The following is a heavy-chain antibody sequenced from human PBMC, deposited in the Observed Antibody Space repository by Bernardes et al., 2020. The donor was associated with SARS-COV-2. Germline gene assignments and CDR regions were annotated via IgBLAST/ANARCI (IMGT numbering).Heavy chain of an antibody. CDR1: GFSFSRSG. CDR3: ARDFLYGDYEAFDI. V-gene: IGHV3-33*01. CDR2: IWYDGSNK. Sequence: GGSLRLSCAASGFSFSRSGMHWVRQAPGPGLAWVAVIWYDGSNKYYADSVKGRFTISRDNSKNTLYLQMNSLRAEDTAVYYCARDFLYGDYEAFDIWGKGTMVTVSS. J-gene: IGHJ3*02. D-gene: IGHD4-17*01.